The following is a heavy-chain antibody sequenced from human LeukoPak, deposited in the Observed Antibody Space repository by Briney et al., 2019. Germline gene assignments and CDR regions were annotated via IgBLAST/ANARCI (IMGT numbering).Heavy chain of an antibody. CDR1: GFTFSSYE. CDR2: ISSSSTI. CDR3: ARDPPKAYYYDSSGYYDY. J-gene: IGHJ4*02. V-gene: IGHV3-48*03. D-gene: IGHD3-22*01. Sequence: PGGSLRLSCAASGFTFSSYEMNWVRQAPGKGLEWVSYISSSSTIYYADSVKGRFTISRDNAKNSLYLQMNSLRAEDTAVYYCARDPPKAYYYDSSGYYDYWGQGTLVTVSS.